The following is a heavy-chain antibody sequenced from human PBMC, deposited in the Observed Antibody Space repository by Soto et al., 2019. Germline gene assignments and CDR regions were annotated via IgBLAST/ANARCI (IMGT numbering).Heavy chain of an antibody. CDR2: IKHSGSS. V-gene: IGHV4-34*01. CDR3: ARGGSSDWQVALDI. D-gene: IGHD6-19*01. CDR1: AGSFSHYY. Sequence: QVQQQPWGAGLLKPSETLSLTCAVYAGSFSHYYWNWIRQSPGKGLEWIGKIKHSGSSNYNPSLMGRVSISVDMSKNQFSLRLTSVTAADTAVYYCARGGSSDWQVALDIWGQGTMVTVSS. J-gene: IGHJ3*02.